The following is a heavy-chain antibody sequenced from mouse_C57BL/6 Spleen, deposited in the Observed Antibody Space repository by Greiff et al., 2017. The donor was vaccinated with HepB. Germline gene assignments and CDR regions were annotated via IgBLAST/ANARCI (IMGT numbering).Heavy chain of an antibody. CDR1: GYTFTSYW. D-gene: IGHD2-1*01. V-gene: IGHV1-64*01. J-gene: IGHJ3*01. CDR2: IHPNSGST. CDR3: AREGVYYGNYGFAY. Sequence: QVQLQQPGAELVKPGASVKLSCKASGYTFTSYWMHWVKQRPGQGLEWIGMIHPNSGSTNYNEKFKSKATLTVDKSSSTAYMQLSSLTSEDSAVYYCAREGVYYGNYGFAYWGQGTLVTVSA.